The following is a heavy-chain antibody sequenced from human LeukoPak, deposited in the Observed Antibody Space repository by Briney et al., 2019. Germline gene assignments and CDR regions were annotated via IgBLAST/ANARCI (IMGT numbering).Heavy chain of an antibody. CDR3: ASHVWPRITMVRGVHNWFDP. J-gene: IGHJ5*02. CDR2: IYHSGST. D-gene: IGHD3-10*01. CDR1: GGSISSSNW. V-gene: IGHV4-4*02. Sequence: PSETLSLTCAVSGGSISSSNWWSWVRQPPGKGLEWIGEIYHSGSTNYNPSLKSRVTISVDTSKNQFSLKLSSVTAADTAVYYCASHVWPRITMVRGVHNWFDPWGQGTLVTVSS.